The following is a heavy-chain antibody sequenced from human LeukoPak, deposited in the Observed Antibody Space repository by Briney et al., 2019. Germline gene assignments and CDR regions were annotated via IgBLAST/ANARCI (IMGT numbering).Heavy chain of an antibody. CDR1: GFTFSSYT. V-gene: IGHV3-21*01. Sequence: GGSLRLSCAASGFTFSSYTMNWVRQAPGKGLEWVSSIAGGSSNIYYADSVKGRFTISRDNAKNSLYLQMNSLRAEDTAVYFCARCGSTFCDYWGQGILATVSS. CDR3: ARCGSTFCDY. J-gene: IGHJ4*02. CDR2: IAGGSSNI. D-gene: IGHD1-26*01.